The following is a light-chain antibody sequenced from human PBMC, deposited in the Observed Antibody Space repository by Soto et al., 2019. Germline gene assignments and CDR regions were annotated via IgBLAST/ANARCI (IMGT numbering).Light chain of an antibody. Sequence: VLTQPASVSGSPGQSITISCTGTSRDVGGYNYVSWYQQHPGKAPELMIHDVSNRPSGVSNRFSGSKSGNTASLTISGLQAEDEAEYYCISYTSSSLYVFGTGTKVTVL. CDR1: SRDVGGYNY. V-gene: IGLV2-14*01. CDR2: DVS. CDR3: ISYTSSSLYV. J-gene: IGLJ1*01.